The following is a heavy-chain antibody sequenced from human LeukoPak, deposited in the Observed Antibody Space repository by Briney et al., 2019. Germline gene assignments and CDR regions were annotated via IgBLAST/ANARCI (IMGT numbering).Heavy chain of an antibody. D-gene: IGHD3-10*01. J-gene: IGHJ4*02. CDR3: AKTARSYGSGSYSSFDY. Sequence: GSLRLSCAASGFTFSSYGMHWVRQAPGKGLEWVAVISYDGSNKYYADSVKGRFTISRDNSKSTLYLQMNSLRAEDTAVYYCAKTARSYGSGSYSSFDYWGQGTLVTVSS. CDR2: ISYDGSNK. V-gene: IGHV3-30*18. CDR1: GFTFSSYG.